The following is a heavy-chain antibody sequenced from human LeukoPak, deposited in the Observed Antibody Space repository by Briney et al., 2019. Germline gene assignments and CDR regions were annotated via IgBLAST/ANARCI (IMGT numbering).Heavy chain of an antibody. D-gene: IGHD1-26*01. CDR3: ARDPGSYPLYYYYYMDV. J-gene: IGHJ6*03. Sequence: GGSLRLSCAASGFTFSSYAMSWVRQAPGKGLEWVSAISGSGGAPYYADSVKGRFTISRDNSKNSLYLQMNSLRAEDTAVYYCARDPGSYPLYYYYYMDVWGKGTTVTVSS. CDR2: ISGSGGAP. V-gene: IGHV3-23*01. CDR1: GFTFSSYA.